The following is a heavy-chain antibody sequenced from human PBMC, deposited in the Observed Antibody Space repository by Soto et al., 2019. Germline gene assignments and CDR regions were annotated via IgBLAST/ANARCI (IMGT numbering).Heavy chain of an antibody. Sequence: EVQLLESGGGFIEPGGSLRLSCAASGFIFSSYAMTWVRQARGKGPEWVSTISGSGAYTKYADSVKGRFTISRDNSKNTLYLQMDSLRDEDTAVYFCAKLPGYSYGHRLNCDYWGQGALVTVSS. CDR1: GFIFSSYA. D-gene: IGHD5-18*01. CDR2: ISGSGAYT. V-gene: IGHV3-23*01. J-gene: IGHJ4*02. CDR3: AKLPGYSYGHRLNCDY.